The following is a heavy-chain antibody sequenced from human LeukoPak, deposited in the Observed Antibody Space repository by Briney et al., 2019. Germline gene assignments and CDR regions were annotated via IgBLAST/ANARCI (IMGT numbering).Heavy chain of an antibody. CDR2: IYYSGRT. CDR3: ARTRDSSGYYFRSLAYFDY. J-gene: IGHJ4*02. D-gene: IGHD3-22*01. CDR1: GDSISSSTYY. Sequence: PSETLSLTCTVSGDSISSSTYYWGWIRQPPGKGLEWIGSIYYSGRTYYNPSLKSRVTISVDTSKNQFSLKLSSVTAADTAVYYCARTRDSSGYYFRSLAYFDYWGQGTLVTVSS. V-gene: IGHV4-39*07.